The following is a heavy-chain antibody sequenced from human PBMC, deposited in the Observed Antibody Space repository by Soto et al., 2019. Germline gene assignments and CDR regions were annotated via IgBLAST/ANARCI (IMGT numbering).Heavy chain of an antibody. CDR1: GLTFNSHS. J-gene: IGHJ4*02. CDR3: ARGPQSCRSTTCYTVDL. D-gene: IGHD2-2*02. V-gene: IGHV3-30-3*02. CDR2: ISYGGANK. Sequence: GGSLRLSCAVCGLTFNSHSMHWVRQAPGKGLEWVAVISYGGANKYYGASVKRRFNISRDNYRNTLFLQMDSLRPEETAVYYCARGPQSCRSTTCYTVDLCGRGALVTFCS.